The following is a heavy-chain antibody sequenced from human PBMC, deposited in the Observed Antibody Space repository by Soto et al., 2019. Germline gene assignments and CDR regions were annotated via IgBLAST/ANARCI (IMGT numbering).Heavy chain of an antibody. CDR3: AKDHVMTTIRGDAFDM. J-gene: IGHJ3*02. CDR1: GFTLSRHT. Sequence: GGSLRLSCAASGFTLSRHTMNWVRQAPGKGLEWVSFIGSRTSDIYYADSVKGRFTISRDNSKNTVHLQMNSLRAEDTAVYYCAKDHVMTTIRGDAFDMWGQGTMVTVSS. CDR2: IGSRTSDI. D-gene: IGHD4-4*01. V-gene: IGHV3-21*01.